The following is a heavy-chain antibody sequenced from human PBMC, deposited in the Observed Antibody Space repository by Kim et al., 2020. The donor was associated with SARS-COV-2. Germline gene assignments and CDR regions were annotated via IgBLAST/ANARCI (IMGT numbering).Heavy chain of an antibody. CDR3: ARRDCRGAFDI. J-gene: IGHJ3*02. V-gene: IGHV1-3*01. CDR2: T. D-gene: IGHD2-21*02. Sequence: TKYSHEYRARGTISRDSSAGESYMELSSLRTEDAAVYYCARRDCRGAFDIWGQGTMVTVSS.